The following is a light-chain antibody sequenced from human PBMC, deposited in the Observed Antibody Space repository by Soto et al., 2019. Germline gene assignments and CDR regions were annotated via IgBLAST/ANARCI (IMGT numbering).Light chain of an antibody. CDR2: AAS. CDR1: QSISSW. CDR3: QQSYNFPRT. V-gene: IGKV1-39*01. Sequence: DIQMTQSPSTLSASVGDRVTITCRASQSISSWLAWYQMKPGEAPKLLIYAASALQSGIPSRFSGSASGTEFTLTITSLQPEDFATYYCQQSYNFPRTFGQGTKVDIK. J-gene: IGKJ1*01.